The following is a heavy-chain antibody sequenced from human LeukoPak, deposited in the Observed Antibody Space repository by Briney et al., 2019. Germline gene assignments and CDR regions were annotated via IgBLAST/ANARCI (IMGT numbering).Heavy chain of an antibody. Sequence: ASVKVSCKASGYTFTGYYMHWVRQAPGQGLEWMGWINPNSGGTNYAQKFQGWVTVTRDTSISTAYMELSRLGSDDTAVYYCAKDHRMVREGGAFDIWGQGTMVTVSS. J-gene: IGHJ3*02. V-gene: IGHV1-2*04. CDR1: GYTFTGYY. CDR2: INPNSGGT. CDR3: AKDHRMVREGGAFDI. D-gene: IGHD3-10*01.